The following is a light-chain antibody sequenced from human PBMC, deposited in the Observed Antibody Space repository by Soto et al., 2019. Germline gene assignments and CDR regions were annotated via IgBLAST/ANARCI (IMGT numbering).Light chain of an antibody. Sequence: DIQMTQSPSTLSASVGDRVTITCRASQSISSWLAWYQQKPGKAPKLLIYDASSLESGVPSRFSGSGSGTEFTLSISSLQPDVFASYYGQQYNSYSPMVTVGPGAKVDIK. CDR1: QSISSW. J-gene: IGKJ3*01. CDR3: QQYNSYSPMVT. CDR2: DAS. V-gene: IGKV1-5*01.